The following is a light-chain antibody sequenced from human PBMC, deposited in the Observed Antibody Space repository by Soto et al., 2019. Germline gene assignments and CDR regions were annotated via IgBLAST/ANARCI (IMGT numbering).Light chain of an antibody. CDR2: EVS. CDR3: SSFGGTIRV. J-gene: IGLJ2*01. Sequence: QSVLTQPASVSGSPGQSITISCTGTSSDVGGYDYVSWYQQYPGKAPKLMIYEVSSRPSGVSNRFSGSKSGNTASLTISGLKAEDAADYYCSSFGGTIRVFGGGTKLTVL. CDR1: SSDVGGYDY. V-gene: IGLV2-14*01.